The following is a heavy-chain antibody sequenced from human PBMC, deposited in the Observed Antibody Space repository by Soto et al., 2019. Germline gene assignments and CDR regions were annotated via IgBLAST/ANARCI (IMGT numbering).Heavy chain of an antibody. CDR1: GGTFSSYA. CDR2: IIPIFGTA. Sequence: QVQLVQSGAEVKKPGSSVQVSCMASGGTFSSYAISWVRQAPGHGLEWMGGIIPIFGTANYAQKFQGRVTITADESTSTAYMELSSLRSEDTAVYYCARTAAKRAGYKYWGQGTLVTVSS. CDR3: ARTAAKRAGYKY. D-gene: IGHD5-12*01. J-gene: IGHJ4*02. V-gene: IGHV1-69*01.